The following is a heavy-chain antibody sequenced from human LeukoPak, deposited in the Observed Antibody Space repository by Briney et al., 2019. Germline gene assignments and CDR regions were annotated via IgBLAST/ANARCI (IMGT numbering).Heavy chain of an antibody. CDR1: GGTFSSYA. J-gene: IGHJ5*02. V-gene: IGHV1-8*02. CDR3: ARVMPTRYCSGGSCYPRFDP. Sequence: ASVKVSCKASGGTFSSYAISWVRQATGQGLEWMGWMNPNSGNTGYAQKFQGRVTMTRNTSISTAYMELSSLRSEDTAVYYCARVMPTRYCSGGSCYPRFDPWGQGTLVTVSS. D-gene: IGHD2-15*01. CDR2: MNPNSGNT.